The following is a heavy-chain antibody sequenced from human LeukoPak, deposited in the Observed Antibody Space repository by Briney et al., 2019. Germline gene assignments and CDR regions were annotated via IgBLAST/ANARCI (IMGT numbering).Heavy chain of an antibody. CDR2: IYHSGST. V-gene: IGHV4-30-2*01. J-gene: IGHJ6*03. CDR3: ARDFWSGYSKYYYYYMDV. CDR1: GGSISSGGYY. D-gene: IGHD3-3*01. Sequence: SETLSLTCTVSGGSISSGGYYWSWIRQPPGKGLEWIGYIYHSGSTYYNPSLKSRVTISVDTSKNQFSLKLSSVTAADTAVYYCARDFWSGYSKYYYYYMDVWGKGTTVTVSS.